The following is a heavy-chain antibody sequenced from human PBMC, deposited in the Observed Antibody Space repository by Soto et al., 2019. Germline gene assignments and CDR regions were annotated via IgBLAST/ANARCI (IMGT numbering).Heavy chain of an antibody. CDR1: GGTFSSYA. CDR2: IIPIFGTA. Sequence: SVKVSCKASGGTFSSYAISWVRQAPGQGLEWMGGIIPIFGTANYAQKSQGRVTITADKSTSTAYMELSSLRSEDTAVYYCARAPLLLWFGELQEQNYYYYYGMDVWGQGTTVTVSS. D-gene: IGHD3-10*01. V-gene: IGHV1-69*06. CDR3: ARAPLLLWFGELQEQNYYYYYGMDV. J-gene: IGHJ6*02.